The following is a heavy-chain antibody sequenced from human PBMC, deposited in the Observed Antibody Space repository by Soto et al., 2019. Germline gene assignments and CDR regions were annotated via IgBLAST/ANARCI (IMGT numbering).Heavy chain of an antibody. V-gene: IGHV1-8*01. CDR1: GYTFTSYD. CDR2: MNPNSGNT. Sequence: QVQLVQSGAEVKRPGASVRVSCKASGYTFTSYDIYWVRQATGLGLEWLGWMNPNSGNTGYAQKFQGSITLTRSTSTSTAYMELTSLRSEDTAVYYCARGINWGQGTMVTVSS. J-gene: IGHJ3*01. CDR3: ARGIN.